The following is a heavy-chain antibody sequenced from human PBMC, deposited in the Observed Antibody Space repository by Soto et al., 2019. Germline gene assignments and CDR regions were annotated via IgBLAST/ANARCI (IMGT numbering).Heavy chain of an antibody. D-gene: IGHD4-17*01. CDR3: ARPIYGFYYYYYGMDV. J-gene: IGHJ6*02. V-gene: IGHV3-7*01. CDR1: GWTCSGYG. Sequence: GGSLRLSWAAAGWTCSGYGRSWVRQAPGKGLEWVANIKQDGSEKYYVDSVKGRFTISRDNAKNSLYLQMNSLRAEDTAVYYCARPIYGFYYYYYGMDVWGQGTTVTVSS. CDR2: IKQDGSEK.